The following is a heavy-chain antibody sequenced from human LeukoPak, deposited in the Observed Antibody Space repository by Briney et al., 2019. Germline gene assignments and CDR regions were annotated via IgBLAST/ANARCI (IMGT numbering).Heavy chain of an antibody. CDR3: ARGIPYYDFWSGYSSSYYYYYGMDV. V-gene: IGHV1-69*13. Sequence: GASVKVSCKASGGTFSSYAISWVRQAPGQGLEWMGGIIPIFGTANYAQKFQGRATITADESTSTAYMELSSLRSEDTAVYYCARGIPYYDFWSGYSSSYYYYYGMDVWGQGTTVTVSS. CDR2: IIPIFGTA. D-gene: IGHD3-3*01. CDR1: GGTFSSYA. J-gene: IGHJ6*02.